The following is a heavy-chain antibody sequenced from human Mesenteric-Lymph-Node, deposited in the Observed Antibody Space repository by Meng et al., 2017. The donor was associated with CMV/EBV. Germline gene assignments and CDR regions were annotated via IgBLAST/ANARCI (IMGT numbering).Heavy chain of an antibody. CDR1: YTFGDYY. Sequence: YTFGDYYIHWIRQAPGQGLEWVGRINPNRGGTDYAQKFQGRVTMTRDTSINTAYMHLSSLKSDDTAIYYCARRGKTAVSTEDNWFDPWGQGTLVTVSS. CDR3: ARRGKTAVSTEDNWFDP. D-gene: IGHD1-1*01. J-gene: IGHJ5*02. CDR2: INPNRGGT. V-gene: IGHV1-2*06.